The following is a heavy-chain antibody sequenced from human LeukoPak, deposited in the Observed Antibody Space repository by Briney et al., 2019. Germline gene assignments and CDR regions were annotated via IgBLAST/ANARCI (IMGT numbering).Heavy chain of an antibody. V-gene: IGHV3-53*01. J-gene: IGHJ6*03. CDR2: IYSGGST. Sequence: PGGSLRLSCAASGFTVCSNYMSWLRQAPGKGLEWVSVIYSGGSTYYADSVKGRFTISRDNSKNTLYLQMNSLRAEDTAVYYCARERPGMDYMDVWGKGTTVTVSS. CDR1: GFTVCSNY. CDR3: ARERPGMDYMDV.